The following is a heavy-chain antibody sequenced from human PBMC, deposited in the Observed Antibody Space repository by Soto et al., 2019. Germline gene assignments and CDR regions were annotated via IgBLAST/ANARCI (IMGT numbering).Heavy chain of an antibody. V-gene: IGHV4-59*01. J-gene: IGHJ5*02. CDR1: CGSISSYY. CDR2: IYYSGST. Sequence: SETLSLTCTVSCGSISSYYWSWIRQPPWKGLEWIGYIYYSGSTNYNPSLKSRVTISVDTSKNQFSLKLSSVTAADTAVYYCARSELTKNWFDRWGQGTLVTVSS. CDR3: ARSELTKNWFDR. D-gene: IGHD1-26*01.